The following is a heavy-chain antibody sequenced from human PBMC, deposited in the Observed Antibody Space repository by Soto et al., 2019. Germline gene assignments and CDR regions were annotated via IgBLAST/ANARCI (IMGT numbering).Heavy chain of an antibody. J-gene: IGHJ2*01. D-gene: IGHD5-18*01. V-gene: IGHV4-30-4*01. CDR2: IFPSGAT. CDR3: ARGSAAKRYFDL. Sequence: QVQLQESGPGLVKPSQTLSLMCTVSGVPISGSDYHWSWIRQSPGQGLEWIGYIFPSGATHYNSSLGSRITMSVETSKSQFSLRLTAVTAADTAVYFCARGSAAKRYFDLWGRGTLVTVSS. CDR1: GVPISGSDYH.